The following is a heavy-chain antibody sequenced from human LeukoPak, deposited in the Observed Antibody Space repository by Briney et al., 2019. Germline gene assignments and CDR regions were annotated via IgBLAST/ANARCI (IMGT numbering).Heavy chain of an antibody. CDR1: GYSISSGYY. CDR3: ARAGIWGSYDFDY. D-gene: IGHD4/OR15-4a*01. Sequence: ETLSLTCAVSGYSISSGYYWGWIRQPPGKGLEWIGSIYHSGSTYYNPSLKSRVTISVDTSKNQFSLKLSSVTAADTAVYYCARAGIWGSYDFDYWGQGTLVTVSS. V-gene: IGHV4-38-2*01. J-gene: IGHJ4*02. CDR2: IYHSGST.